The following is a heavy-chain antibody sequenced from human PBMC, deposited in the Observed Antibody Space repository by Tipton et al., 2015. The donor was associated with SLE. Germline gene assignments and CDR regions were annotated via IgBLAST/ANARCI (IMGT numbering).Heavy chain of an antibody. CDR2: IRYDGSNK. J-gene: IGHJ4*02. CDR1: GFTFADYT. D-gene: IGHD6-13*01. Sequence: SLRLSCTGSGFTFADYTVSWVRQAPGKGLEWVAFIRYDGSNKYYSNSVKGRFTISRDNSKNTLFLQMNSLRAEDMAVYYCAKDGSGSSWYYFDYWGQGTLVTVSS. CDR3: AKDGSGSSWYYFDY. V-gene: IGHV3-30*02.